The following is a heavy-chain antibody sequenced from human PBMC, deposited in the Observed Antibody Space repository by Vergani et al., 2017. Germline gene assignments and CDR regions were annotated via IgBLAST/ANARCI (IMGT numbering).Heavy chain of an antibody. D-gene: IGHD6-19*01. V-gene: IGHV3-48*04. J-gene: IGHJ6*02. CDR2: SSSSSSTI. CDR3: ARDREAVAGNYYYYGMDV. Sequence: EVQLVESGGGLVQPGGSLRLSCAASGFTFSSYSMNWVRQAPGKGLEWVSYSSSSSSTIYYADSVKGRFTISRDNAKNSLYLQMNSLRTEDTAVYYCARDREAVAGNYYYYGMDVWGQGTTVTVSS. CDR1: GFTFSSYS.